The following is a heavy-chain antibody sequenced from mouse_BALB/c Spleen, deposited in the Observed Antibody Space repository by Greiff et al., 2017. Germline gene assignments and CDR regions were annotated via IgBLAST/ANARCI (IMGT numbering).Heavy chain of an antibody. CDR3: ARSGVVGGFAY. V-gene: IGHV1S137*01. CDR2: ISTYYGDA. D-gene: IGHD1-1*01. J-gene: IGHJ3*01. Sequence: QVHVKQTGAELVRPGVSVKISCKGSGYTFTDYAMHWVTQSHAKSTEWVGVISTYYGDASYNQKFKGKATMTVDKSSSTAYMELARLTSEESAIYYCARSGVVGGFAYWGQWTLVTVSA. CDR1: GYTFTDYA.